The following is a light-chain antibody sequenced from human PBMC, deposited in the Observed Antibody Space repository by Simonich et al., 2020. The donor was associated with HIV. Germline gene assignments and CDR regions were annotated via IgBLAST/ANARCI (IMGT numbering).Light chain of an antibody. CDR3: QQYGSSPPYT. CDR1: QSVSSN. CDR2: GAS. Sequence: EVVMTQSPATLSVSPGERATLSCRASQSVSSNLAWYQQNPGQAPRLLIYGASTRATGIPARFSGSGSGTEFTLTISSMQSEDFAVYYCQQYGSSPPYTFGQGTKLEIK. V-gene: IGKV3-15*01. J-gene: IGKJ2*01.